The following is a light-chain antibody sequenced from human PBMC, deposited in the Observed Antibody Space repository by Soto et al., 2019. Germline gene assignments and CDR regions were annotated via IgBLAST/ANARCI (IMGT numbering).Light chain of an antibody. CDR2: DVN. Sequence: QSVLTQPPSASGSPGQSLTISCTGTSSDVGAHNYVSWYQQNPGKAPKLMLYDVNKRPSGVPDRFSGSKSGNTASLTVSGLQAEDEADYYCSSYSTSYFYFFGSGTKLTVL. CDR3: SSYSTSYFYF. V-gene: IGLV2-8*01. J-gene: IGLJ1*01. CDR1: SSDVGAHNY.